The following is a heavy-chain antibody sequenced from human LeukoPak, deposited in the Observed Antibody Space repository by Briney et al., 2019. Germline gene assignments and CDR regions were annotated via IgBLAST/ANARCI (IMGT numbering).Heavy chain of an antibody. V-gene: IGHV4-34*01. J-gene: IGHJ4*02. CDR3: AGLYCTNGVCYRRVDY. CDR2: INHSGST. CDR1: GGSFSGCY. D-gene: IGHD2-8*01. Sequence: SETLSLTCAVYGGSFSGCYWSWIRQPPGKGLEWIGEINHSGSTNYDPSLKSRVTISVDTSKNQFSLKLSSVTAADTAVYYCAGLYCTNGVCYRRVDYWGQGTLVTVSS.